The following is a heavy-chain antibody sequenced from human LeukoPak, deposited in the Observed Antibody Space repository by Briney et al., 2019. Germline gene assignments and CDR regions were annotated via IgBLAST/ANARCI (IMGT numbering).Heavy chain of an antibody. V-gene: IGHV3-30*18. CDR2: ISYDGSNK. CDR1: GFTFGDYA. D-gene: IGHD3-10*01. Sequence: GGSLRLSCTASGFTFGDYAMSWVRQAPGKGLEWVAVISYDGSNKYYADSVKGRFTISRDNSKNTLYLQMNSLRAEDTAVYYCAKLPYGSGSYPDYYGMDVWGQGTTVTVSS. J-gene: IGHJ6*02. CDR3: AKLPYGSGSYPDYYGMDV.